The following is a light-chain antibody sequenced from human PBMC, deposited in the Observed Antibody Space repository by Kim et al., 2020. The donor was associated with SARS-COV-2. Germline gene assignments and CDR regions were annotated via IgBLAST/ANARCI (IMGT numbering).Light chain of an antibody. Sequence: VSPGQTARITCSGDALPKQYAYWYQQKPGQAPVLVIYKDTERPSGIPERFSGSSSGTTVTLTISGVQAEDEADYYCQSADSSGTWVFGGGTQLTVL. CDR3: QSADSSGTWV. V-gene: IGLV3-25*03. J-gene: IGLJ3*02. CDR2: KDT. CDR1: ALPKQY.